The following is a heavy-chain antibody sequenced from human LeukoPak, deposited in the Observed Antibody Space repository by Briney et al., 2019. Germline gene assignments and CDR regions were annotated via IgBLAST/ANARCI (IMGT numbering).Heavy chain of an antibody. CDR2: IYYSGST. J-gene: IGHJ4*02. V-gene: IGHV4-59*01. D-gene: IGHD3-22*01. CDR1: GGSISSYY. CDR3: ARAGIVVALDY. Sequence: PSETLSLTCTVSGGSISSYYWSCVRQPPGKGLEWIGYIYYSGSTNYNPSLKSRVTISVDTSKNQFSLKLSSVTAADTAVYYCARAGIVVALDYWGQGTLVTVSS.